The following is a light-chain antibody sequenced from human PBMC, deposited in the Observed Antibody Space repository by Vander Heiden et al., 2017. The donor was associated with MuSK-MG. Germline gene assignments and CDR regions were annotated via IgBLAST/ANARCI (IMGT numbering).Light chain of an antibody. CDR2: QDS. J-gene: IGLJ2*01. Sequence: SYELTQPPSVSVSPGQTASITCSGDKLGDKYACWYQQKPGQSPVLVIYQDSKRPSGFPERFSGSNSGTTATLTISGTQAMDEADYYCQAWDSSTVVFGGGTKLTVL. CDR1: KLGDKY. CDR3: QAWDSSTVV. V-gene: IGLV3-1*01.